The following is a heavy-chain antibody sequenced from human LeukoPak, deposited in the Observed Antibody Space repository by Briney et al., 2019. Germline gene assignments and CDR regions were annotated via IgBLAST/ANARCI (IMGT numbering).Heavy chain of an antibody. V-gene: IGHV3-30*19. Sequence: QAGGSLRLSCAASGFTFSSNGMHWGRQTPGKGLEWVAVIWYDGSNKYYADSAKGRFTISRDNSKNTLYLQMNSLTVEDTAVYYCAREASYLAARYDHWGQGTLVTVSS. J-gene: IGHJ4*02. CDR2: IWYDGSNK. D-gene: IGHD6-6*01. CDR1: GFTFSSNG. CDR3: AREASYLAARYDH.